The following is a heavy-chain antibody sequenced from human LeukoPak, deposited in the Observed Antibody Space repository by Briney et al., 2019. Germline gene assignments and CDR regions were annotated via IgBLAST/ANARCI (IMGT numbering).Heavy chain of an antibody. D-gene: IGHD2-2*01. CDR3: ASPHTSNLFY. Sequence: GGSLRLSCAASGFTVSSNYMSWVRQASGKGLEWVSAISGSGGSTYYADSVKGRFTISRDNSKNTLYLQMNSLRAEDTAVYYCASPHTSNLFYWGQGTLVTVSS. J-gene: IGHJ4*02. CDR2: ISGSGGST. V-gene: IGHV3-23*01. CDR1: GFTVSSNY.